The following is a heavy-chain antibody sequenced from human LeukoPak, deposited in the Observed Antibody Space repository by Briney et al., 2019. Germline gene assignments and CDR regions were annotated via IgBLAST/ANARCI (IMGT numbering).Heavy chain of an antibody. D-gene: IGHD6-25*01. Sequence: ASVKVSCRASGYTFATYGFCWVRQAPGPGLEWMGWISANNRKTNFAQKFQDRVSMTTDTSTTTAHMELTSLRPDDTAVYYCAKVAGDRLDSWGQGTLVTVSS. CDR1: GYTFATYG. V-gene: IGHV1-18*01. CDR2: ISANNRKT. J-gene: IGHJ4*02. CDR3: AKVAGDRLDS.